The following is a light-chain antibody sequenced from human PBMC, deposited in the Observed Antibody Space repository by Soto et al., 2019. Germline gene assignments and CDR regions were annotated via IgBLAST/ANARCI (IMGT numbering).Light chain of an antibody. V-gene: IGLV2-8*01. CDR1: SSDVGGYDY. CDR2: EVT. J-gene: IGLJ1*01. CDR3: SSYTGGNPSYV. Sequence: QSVLTQPPSASGSPGQSVTISCTGTSSDVGGYDYVSWYQQHPGKAPKLMIYEVTIRPSGVSDRFSGSRSGNTASLTVSGLQAEDEADYYCSSYTGGNPSYVFGTGTKGNVL.